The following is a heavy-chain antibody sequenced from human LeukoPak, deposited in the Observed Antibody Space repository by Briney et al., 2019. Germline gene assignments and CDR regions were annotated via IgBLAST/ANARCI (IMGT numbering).Heavy chain of an antibody. D-gene: IGHD4-17*01. Sequence: SETLSLTCTVSGGSISSYYWSWIRQPPGKGLEWIGYIYYSGSTSYNPSLRSRVTISVDTSKNQFSLKLYSVTAADTAVYYCASPGGGDYPFDYWGQGTLVTVSS. J-gene: IGHJ4*02. V-gene: IGHV4-59*01. CDR2: IYYSGST. CDR1: GGSISSYY. CDR3: ASPGGGDYPFDY.